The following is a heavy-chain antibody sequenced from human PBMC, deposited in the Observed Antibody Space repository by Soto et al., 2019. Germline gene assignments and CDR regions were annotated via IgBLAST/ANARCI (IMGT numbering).Heavy chain of an antibody. V-gene: IGHV3-33*03. D-gene: IGHD2-8*01. CDR1: GFTFSDFG. CDR2: IWYHGGNE. J-gene: IGHJ3*02. Sequence: QVQLVESGGGVVQPGRSLRLSCAVSGFTFSDFGMHWVRQAPGKGLEWVALIWYHGGNEEYADSVKGRFSISRDNPKNTLYLQMDSLRAEDTAVYYCARRGCVKGVCYNSYDMWGQGTMVTVSS. CDR3: ARRGCVKGVCYNSYDM.